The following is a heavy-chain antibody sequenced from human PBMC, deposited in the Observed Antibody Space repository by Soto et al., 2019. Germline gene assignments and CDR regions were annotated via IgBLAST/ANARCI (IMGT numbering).Heavy chain of an antibody. CDR2: ISYDGSNK. CDR3: ARGQFHHVSNYYYALDV. CDR1: GFILSNYN. V-gene: IGHV3-30-3*01. Sequence: QVQMVESGGGVVQPGRSLRLSCAASGFILSNYNMHWVRQPPGKGLEWVADISYDGSNKNYVDSVKGRFTISRDKSKNTLYLQMDSLRAEDTAVYYCARGQFHHVSNYYYALDVWGQGTTVTVSS. J-gene: IGHJ6*01.